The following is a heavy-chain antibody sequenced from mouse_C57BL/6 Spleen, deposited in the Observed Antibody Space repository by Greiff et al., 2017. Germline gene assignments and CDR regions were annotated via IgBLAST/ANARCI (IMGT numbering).Heavy chain of an antibody. CDR3: ARQGDDYDGLV. D-gene: IGHD2-4*01. J-gene: IGHJ1*03. CDR2: IDPSDSYT. CDR1: GYTFTSYW. Sequence: QVQLQQPGAELVRPGTSVKLSCKASGYTFTSYWMHWVKQRPGQGLEWIGVIDPSDSYTNYNQKVKGKATLTVDTSSSTAYMQLSNLTSEDSAVYYCARQGDDYDGLVWGTGTTVTVSS. V-gene: IGHV1-59*01.